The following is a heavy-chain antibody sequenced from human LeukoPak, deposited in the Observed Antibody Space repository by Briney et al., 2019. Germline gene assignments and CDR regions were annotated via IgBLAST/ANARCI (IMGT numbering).Heavy chain of an antibody. D-gene: IGHD1-1*01. CDR3: KSGGAAPGSFDY. CDR1: GFTFSSYW. CDR2: IKYDGNEE. Sequence: GGSLRLSCAATGFTFSSYWMGWMRQAPGKGLEWVANIKYDGNEEYYVDSVKGRFTISRDNAKNSLYLQLNSLRVEDTAVYYCKSGGAAPGSFDYWGQGTLVTVSP. V-gene: IGHV3-7*01. J-gene: IGHJ4*02.